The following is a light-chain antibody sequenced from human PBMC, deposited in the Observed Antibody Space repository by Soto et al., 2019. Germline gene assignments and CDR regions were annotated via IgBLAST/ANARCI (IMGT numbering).Light chain of an antibody. CDR1: QSVGSTY. CDR3: QQYGTSPLT. J-gene: IGKJ3*01. V-gene: IGKV3-20*01. CDR2: GVS. Sequence: EIVLTQSPGTLSLSPGERATLSCRASQSVGSTYLAWYQQKPGQAPKLLIYGVSRRATGIPDRFSGSGSGTDFTLTSSRLEPEDFAVYYCQQYGTSPLTFGPGTKVDI.